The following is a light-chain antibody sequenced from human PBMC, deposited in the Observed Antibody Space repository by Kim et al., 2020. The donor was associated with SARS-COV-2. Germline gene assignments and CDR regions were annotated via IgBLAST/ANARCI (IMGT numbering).Light chain of an antibody. CDR2: SAS. CDR1: QSIKSF. V-gene: IGKV1-39*01. Sequence: DIQMTQSPSSLSASVGDRVTITCRASQSIKSFLNWYQQKPGKVPKLLIYSASNLQSGVPSRFSGSGSGTDFTLTISSLQPEDFATYYCQQSYSTPWTFGQATKVDIK. J-gene: IGKJ1*01. CDR3: QQSYSTPWT.